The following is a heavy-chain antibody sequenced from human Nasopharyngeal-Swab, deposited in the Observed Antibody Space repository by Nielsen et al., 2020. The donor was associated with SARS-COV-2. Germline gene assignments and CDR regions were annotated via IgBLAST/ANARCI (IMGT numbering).Heavy chain of an antibody. J-gene: IGHJ6*03. V-gene: IGHV4-34*01. CDR1: GGSFSGYY. Sequence: SETLSLTCAVYGGSFSGYYWSWIRQPPGKGLEWIGEINHSGSTNYNPSLKSRVTISVDTSKNQFSLKLSSVTAADTAVYYCARENSSSYYYYMDVWGKGTTVTVPS. CDR2: INHSGST. CDR3: ARENSSSYYYYMDV. D-gene: IGHD5-18*01.